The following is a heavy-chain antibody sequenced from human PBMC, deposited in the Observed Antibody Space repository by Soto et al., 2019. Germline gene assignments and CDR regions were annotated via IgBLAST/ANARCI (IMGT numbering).Heavy chain of an antibody. CDR2: INSDVSST. Sequence: EVQLVESGGGLVQPGGSLRLSCAASGFTFSSYWMHWVRQARGKGLVWVSRINSDVSSTSYADSVKGRFTISRDNAKNTLYLQINSLRAEDTAVYYCARTYSSGWYWGWFDPWGQGTLVTVSS. V-gene: IGHV3-74*01. J-gene: IGHJ5*02. D-gene: IGHD6-19*01. CDR1: GFTFSSYW. CDR3: ARTYSSGWYWGWFDP.